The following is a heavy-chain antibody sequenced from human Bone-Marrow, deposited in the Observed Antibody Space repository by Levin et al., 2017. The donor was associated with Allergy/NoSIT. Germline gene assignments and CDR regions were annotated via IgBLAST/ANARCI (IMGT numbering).Heavy chain of an antibody. J-gene: IGHJ3*01. CDR2: INPSTGAT. Sequence: GESLKISCKASAYTFTDYYLHWVRQAPGQGLEWMGWINPSTGATMYAQKFQGRVTMTRDTSITTAYMELSRLRSDDTAVYFCARKQYGSAFDLWGQGTLVTVSS. D-gene: IGHD1/OR15-1a*01. CDR1: AYTFTDYY. V-gene: IGHV1-2*02. CDR3: ARKQYGSAFDL.